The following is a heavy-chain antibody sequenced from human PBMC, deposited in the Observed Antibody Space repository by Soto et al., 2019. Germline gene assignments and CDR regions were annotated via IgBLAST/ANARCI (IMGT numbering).Heavy chain of an antibody. CDR2: IDPSASNT. D-gene: IGHD6-13*01. V-gene: IGHV5-10-1*01. Sequence: EVQLVQSGAAVKKPGESLRISCNGSGYSFTSYWISWVRQMPGKGLEWMGMIDPSASNTNYSPSFQGHVTISADKSINTAYVQWSSLKASDTAMYYCARWVAGGGARWFDPWGQGTLVTVSS. CDR3: ARWVAGGGARWFDP. J-gene: IGHJ5*02. CDR1: GYSFTSYW.